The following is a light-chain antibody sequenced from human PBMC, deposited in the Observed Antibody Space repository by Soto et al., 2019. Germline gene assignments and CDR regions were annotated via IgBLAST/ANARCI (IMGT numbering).Light chain of an antibody. CDR2: DAP. CDR3: QEYNNWPPRS. V-gene: IGKV3-15*01. J-gene: IGKJ1*01. Sequence: EIVMTQSPATLSVSPGEGATLSCRASQSVNSNLAWYQQRPGQAPRLLIYDAPTRATGIPTRFSGSGSGTEFTLSIGSLQSEDFAVYYCQEYNNWPPRSFGQGTKV. CDR1: QSVNSN.